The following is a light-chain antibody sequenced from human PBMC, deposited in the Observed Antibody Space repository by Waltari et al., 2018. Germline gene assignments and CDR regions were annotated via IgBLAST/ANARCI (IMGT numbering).Light chain of an antibody. CDR3: QQSFSTPVYT. CDR2: SAS. J-gene: IGKJ2*01. Sequence: DIQMTQSPSPLSASVGDRVTIPCRASQTISNYLNWYQQKPGKAPKLLISSASSLRSGVPSRFSGSGSGTDFTLTISSLQPEDFATYYCQQSFSTPVYTFGQGTKVEIK. V-gene: IGKV1-39*01. CDR1: QTISNY.